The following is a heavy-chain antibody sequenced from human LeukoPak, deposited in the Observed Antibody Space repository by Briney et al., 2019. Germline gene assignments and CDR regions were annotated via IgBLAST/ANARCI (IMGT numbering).Heavy chain of an antibody. CDR3: VRVIEMATISAFDI. J-gene: IGHJ3*02. D-gene: IGHD5-24*01. Sequence: PGGSLRLSCAASGFTFSSYSMNWVRQAPGKGLEWVSSISSSSSYIYYADSVKGRFTISRDNAKNSLYLQMNSLRAEDTAVYYCVRVIEMATISAFDIWGQGTMVTVSS. CDR1: GFTFSSYS. V-gene: IGHV3-21*01. CDR2: ISSSSSYI.